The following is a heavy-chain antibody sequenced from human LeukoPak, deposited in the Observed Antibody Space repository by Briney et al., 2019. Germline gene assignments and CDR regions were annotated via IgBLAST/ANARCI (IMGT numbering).Heavy chain of an antibody. J-gene: IGHJ4*02. CDR1: GYTFTSYY. V-gene: IGHV1-46*01. CDR3: ATTRGADILTGRGVHY. Sequence: GASVKVSCKASGYTFTSYYMHWVRQAPGQGLEWMGIINPSGGSTSYVQEFQGRVTMTRDTSTSTVYMELSSLRSEDTAVYYCATTRGADILTGRGVHYWGQGTLVTVSS. CDR2: INPSGGST. D-gene: IGHD3-9*01.